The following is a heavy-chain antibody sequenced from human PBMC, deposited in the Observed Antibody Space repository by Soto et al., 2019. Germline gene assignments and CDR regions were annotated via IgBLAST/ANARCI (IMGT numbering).Heavy chain of an antibody. CDR1: GYTLTSYD. J-gene: IGHJ6*02. CDR3: ARDYPSTSCSTPIFCAYYYYYGMDV. CDR2: MNPNSGNT. V-gene: IGHV1-8*01. D-gene: IGHD2-2*01. Sequence: ASVKVSCKASGYTLTSYDINWVRQATGQGLEWMGWMNPNSGNTGYAQKFQGRVTMTRNTSISTAYMELSSLRSEDTAVYYCARDYPSTSCSTPIFCAYYYYYGMDVWGQGTTVTVSS.